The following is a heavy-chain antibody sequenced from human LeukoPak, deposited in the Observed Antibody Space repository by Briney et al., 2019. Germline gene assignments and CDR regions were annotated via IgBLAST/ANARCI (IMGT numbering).Heavy chain of an antibody. J-gene: IGHJ5*02. V-gene: IGHV4-61*02. CDR2: LYTSGIT. CDR3: ARVLVLGELNWFDP. Sequence: TLSLTCTVSGRAISSESYLWSWIRQPAGKGLEWFGCLYTSGITNYTPSLKSRVTMSVDTSKSQFSLNLSSVTAATTAVYYCARVLVLGELNWFDPWGQGTLVTVSS. CDR1: GRAISSESYL. D-gene: IGHD3-16*01.